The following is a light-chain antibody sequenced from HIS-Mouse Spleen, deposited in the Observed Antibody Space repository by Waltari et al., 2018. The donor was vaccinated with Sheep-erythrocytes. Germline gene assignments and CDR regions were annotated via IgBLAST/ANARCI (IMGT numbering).Light chain of an antibody. V-gene: IGKV2-30*02. Sequence: DVVMTQSLLSLPVTPGQPASISCLSSQSRVHSDGNTYLNWCQQRPGQSPRRLIYKVSNRDSGVPDRFSGSGSGTDFTLKISRVEAEDVGVYYCMQGTFGQGTKLEIK. CDR1: QSRVHSDGNTY. CDR2: KVS. J-gene: IGKJ2*01. CDR3: MQGT.